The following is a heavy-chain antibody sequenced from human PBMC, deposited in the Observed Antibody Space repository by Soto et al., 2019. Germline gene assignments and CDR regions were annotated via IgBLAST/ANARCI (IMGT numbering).Heavy chain of an antibody. D-gene: IGHD1-26*01. V-gene: IGHV4-39*01. CDR3: ARRSHYYYMDV. CDR1: GVSISSSSYY. Sequence: SETLSLTCTVSGVSISSSSYYWGWIRQPPGKGLEWIGSIYYSGGTYYNPSLKSRVTISVDTSKNQFSLKLSSVTAADTAVYYCARRSHYYYMDVWGKGTTVTVSS. CDR2: IYYSGGT. J-gene: IGHJ6*03.